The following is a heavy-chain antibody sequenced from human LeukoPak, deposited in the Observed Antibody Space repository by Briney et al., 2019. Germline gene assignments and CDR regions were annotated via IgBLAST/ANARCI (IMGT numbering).Heavy chain of an antibody. J-gene: IGHJ3*02. CDR2: IHHSGGT. CDR1: GGSVSRNW. CDR3: ARDRRYNTAPHDAFDI. D-gene: IGHD1-14*01. Sequence: PSETLSLTCAVSGGSVSRNWWSWVRQPPGKGLEWIGEIHHSGGTNYNPSLKSRVTMSLDKSNNQFSLKLTSVTAADTAVYYCARDRRYNTAPHDAFDIWGQGTVVTVSS. V-gene: IGHV4-4*02.